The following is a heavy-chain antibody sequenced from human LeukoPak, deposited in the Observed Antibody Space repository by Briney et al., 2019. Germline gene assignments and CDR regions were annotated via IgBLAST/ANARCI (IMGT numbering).Heavy chain of an antibody. J-gene: IGHJ3*01. CDR3: AKLVGGLPFDL. Sequence: GGSLRLSCAASGFSFSSYAMSCVRHAPRKGLEWVSTISGSGDSTYYADSVKGRFTISRDNSKNTLYLQMNSLRVEDTALYYCAKLVGGLPFDLWGQGTVVTVSS. CDR1: GFSFSSYA. V-gene: IGHV3-23*01. CDR2: ISGSGDST. D-gene: IGHD1-26*01.